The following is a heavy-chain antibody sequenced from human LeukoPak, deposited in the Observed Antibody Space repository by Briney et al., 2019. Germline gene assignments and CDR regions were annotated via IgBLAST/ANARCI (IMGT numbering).Heavy chain of an antibody. V-gene: IGHV3-53*01. CDR2: LYDDGTT. CDR3: AKRGDTLQAFDI. J-gene: IGHJ3*02. CDR1: GFTVSRHF. D-gene: IGHD1-26*01. Sequence: AGGSLRLSCEVSGFTVSRHFMSWVRQAPGKGLDWVSVLYDDGTTHYADSVQGRFTISRDNSKNTLYLQLNSLRAEDTAVYYSAKRGDTLQAFDIWGQGTMVTVSS.